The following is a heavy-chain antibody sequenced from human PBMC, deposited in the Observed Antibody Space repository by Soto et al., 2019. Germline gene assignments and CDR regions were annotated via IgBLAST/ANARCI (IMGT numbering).Heavy chain of an antibody. CDR3: APSYGSGYRAFYY. V-gene: IGHV1-69*04. Sequence: QVQLVQSGAEVKRPGSSVKVSCKASGDTFSFYSINWVRQDPGLGLEWMGRVNRILRMSNYAQRFQGRVTMTGAKSTISAYMALSRVRWEARAMYYCAPSYGSGYRAFYYWGQGALVTFS. CDR1: GDTFSFYS. CDR2: VNRILRMS. J-gene: IGHJ4*02. D-gene: IGHD3-10*01.